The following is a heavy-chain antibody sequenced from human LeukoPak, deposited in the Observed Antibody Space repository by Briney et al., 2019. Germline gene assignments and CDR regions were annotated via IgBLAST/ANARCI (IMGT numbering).Heavy chain of an antibody. CDR3: ARAMDSSSSRYQAFEY. Sequence: GGSLRLSCATSGFSFSNYRMSWVRQAPGKGLEWVASIKQDESERYYVDSVKGRFTIYRDSAKDSLYLQMNNLRAEDTAVYYCARAMDSSSSRYQAFEYWGQGTPVTVSS. D-gene: IGHD2-2*01. CDR2: IKQDESER. J-gene: IGHJ4*02. V-gene: IGHV3-7*01. CDR1: GFSFSNYR.